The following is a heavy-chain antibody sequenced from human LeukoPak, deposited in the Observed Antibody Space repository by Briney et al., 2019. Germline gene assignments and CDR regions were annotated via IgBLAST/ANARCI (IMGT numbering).Heavy chain of an antibody. D-gene: IGHD1-1*01. CDR3: ARGMAGTPPFDY. Sequence: SVKVSCKASGGTFSSYAISWVRQAPGQGLEWMGRIIPILGIANYAQKFQGRVTITADKSTSTAYMELSSLRSGDTAVYYCARGMAGTPPFDYWGQGTLVTVSS. J-gene: IGHJ4*02. V-gene: IGHV1-69*04. CDR2: IIPILGIA. CDR1: GGTFSSYA.